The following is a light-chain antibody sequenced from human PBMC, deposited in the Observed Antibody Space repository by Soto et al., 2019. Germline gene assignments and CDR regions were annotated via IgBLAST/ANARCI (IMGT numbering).Light chain of an antibody. V-gene: IGLV1-40*01. CDR3: QSYDSSLSSYV. CDR2: GNN. CDR1: SSNIGAGYD. J-gene: IGLJ1*01. Sequence: QSVLTQPPSVSRAPGQRVTISCTGSSSNIGAGYDVHWYQQLPGTAPKLLIYGNNNRPSGVPDRFSGSKSGTSASLAITGLQAEDEADYYCQSYDSSLSSYVFGTGTKLTVL.